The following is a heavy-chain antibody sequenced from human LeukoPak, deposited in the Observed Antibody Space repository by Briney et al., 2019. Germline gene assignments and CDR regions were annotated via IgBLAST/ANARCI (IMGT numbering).Heavy chain of an antibody. J-gene: IGHJ6*03. D-gene: IGHD3-10*01. V-gene: IGHV3-21*01. CDR1: GFTFSSYS. CDR2: ISSSSSYI. Sequence: GGSLRLSCAASGFTFSSYSMNWVRQAPGKGLEWVSSISSSSSYIYYADSMKGRFTISRDNAKNSLYLQMNSLTAEDTAVYFCVRDRFRMDVWGKGTTVSVSS. CDR3: VRDRFRMDV.